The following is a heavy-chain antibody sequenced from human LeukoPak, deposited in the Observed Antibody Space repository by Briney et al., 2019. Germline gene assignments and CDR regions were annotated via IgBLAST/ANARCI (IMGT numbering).Heavy chain of an antibody. CDR1: GYTFTGYY. V-gene: IGHV1-2*02. J-gene: IGHJ4*02. CDR2: INPNSGGT. Sequence: GASVKVSCKGSGYTFTGYYMHWLRQAPGQGLEWMGWINPNSGGTNYAQKFQGRVTLSRDTSISTAYMELIRLTSDDTAVYYCARAPPYGGNGRLDFWGQGTLVTVSS. CDR3: ARAPPYGGNGRLDF. D-gene: IGHD4-23*01.